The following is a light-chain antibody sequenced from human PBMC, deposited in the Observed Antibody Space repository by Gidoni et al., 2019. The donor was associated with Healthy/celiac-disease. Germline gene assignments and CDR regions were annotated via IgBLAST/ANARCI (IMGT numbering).Light chain of an antibody. CDR2: AAS. J-gene: IGKJ4*01. CDR1: QSISSY. CDR3: QQSYSTPLT. Sequence: IRMTQSPSSLSASVGDRVTITCRASQSISSYLNWYQQKPGKAPKLLIYAASSLQSGVPSSFSGSGSGTDFTLTISSLQPEDFATYYCQQSYSTPLTFGGGTKVEIK. V-gene: IGKV1-39*01.